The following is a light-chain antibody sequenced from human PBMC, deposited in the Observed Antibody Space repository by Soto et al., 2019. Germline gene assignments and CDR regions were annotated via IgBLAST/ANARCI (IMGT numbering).Light chain of an antibody. J-gene: IGLJ2*01. V-gene: IGLV1-44*01. CDR3: AAWDDSLNGVV. CDR2: TNN. CDR1: ISNIGGNT. Sequence: QSVLTQPPSASGTPGQRVTISCSGSISNIGGNTLNWYQQLPGTAPKLLMYTNNQRPPWVPDRFSGSKSGTSASLAISGLQSEDEADDYCAAWDDSLNGVVFGGGTKGTVL.